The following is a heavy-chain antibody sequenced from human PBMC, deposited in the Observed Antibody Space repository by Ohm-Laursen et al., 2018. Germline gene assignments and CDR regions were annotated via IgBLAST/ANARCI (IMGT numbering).Heavy chain of an antibody. J-gene: IGHJ3*02. D-gene: IGHD5-18*01. CDR1: GFTFSSYG. V-gene: IGHV3-30*18. Sequence: SLRLSCTASGFTFSSYGMHWVRQAPGKGLEWVAVISYDGSNKYYADSVKGRFTISRDNSKNTLYLQMNSLRAEDTAVYYCAKMPARRSAMVTGGAFDIWGQGTMVTVSS. CDR3: AKMPARRSAMVTGGAFDI. CDR2: ISYDGSNK.